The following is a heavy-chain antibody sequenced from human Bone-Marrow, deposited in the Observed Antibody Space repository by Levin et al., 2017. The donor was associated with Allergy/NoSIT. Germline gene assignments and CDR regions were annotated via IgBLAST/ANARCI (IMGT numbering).Heavy chain of an antibody. CDR1: GFSLTTAGVA. CDR2: IYGDDDK. Sequence: SGPTLVKPTQTLTLTCTFSGFSLTTAGVAVAWIRQPPGKALEWLALIYGDDDKRFSPSPKRRLTISKDTSHSQVVLTMTNMDPMDAGTYFCAHGLLLPVGDKYYFYGLDVWGQGAAVPVS. J-gene: IGHJ6*02. V-gene: IGHV2-5*02. CDR3: AHGLLLPVGDKYYFYGLDV. D-gene: IGHD1-26*01.